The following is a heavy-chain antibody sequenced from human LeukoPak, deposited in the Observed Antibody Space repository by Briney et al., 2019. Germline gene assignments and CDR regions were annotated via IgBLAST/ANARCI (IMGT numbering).Heavy chain of an antibody. V-gene: IGHV4-39*01. Sequence: SETLSLTCTVSGVSISSSNSYWGWLRQPRGKGLEWIGSIYYSGNTYYNASLKSQVSISIDTSKNQFSLRLTSVTAADTAVYYCARQTGSGLFILPGGQGTLVTVSS. CDR3: ARQTGSGLFILP. J-gene: IGHJ4*02. CDR2: IYYSGNT. D-gene: IGHD3/OR15-3a*01. CDR1: GVSISSSNSY.